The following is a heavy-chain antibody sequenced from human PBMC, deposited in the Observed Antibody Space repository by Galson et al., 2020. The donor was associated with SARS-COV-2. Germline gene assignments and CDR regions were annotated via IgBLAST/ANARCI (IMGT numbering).Heavy chain of an antibody. CDR1: GFTFSSYA. CDR2: ISYDGSNK. CDR3: ARDHVGGYSYIFDY. Sequence: GGSLRLSCAASGFTFSSYAMHWVRQAPGKGLEWVAVISYDGSNKYYADSVKGRFTISGDNSKNTLYLQRNSLRAEDTAVYYCARDHVGGYSYIFDYWSQGTLVTVSS. J-gene: IGHJ4*02. V-gene: IGHV3-30-3*01. D-gene: IGHD5-18*01.